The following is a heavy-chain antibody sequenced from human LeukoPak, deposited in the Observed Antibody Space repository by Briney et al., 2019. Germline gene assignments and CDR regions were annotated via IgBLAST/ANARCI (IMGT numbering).Heavy chain of an antibody. CDR3: AKEAGYSGYDYPDY. D-gene: IGHD5-12*01. J-gene: IGHJ4*02. CDR1: GFTFSSYA. CDR2: ISGSGYST. V-gene: IGHV3-23*01. Sequence: GWSLRLSCAASGFTFSSYAMSWVRQAPGKGLEWVSAISGSGYSTYYADSVKGRLTISRDNSKNTLYLQMNSLRAEDTAVYYCAKEAGYSGYDYPDYWGQGTLVTVSS.